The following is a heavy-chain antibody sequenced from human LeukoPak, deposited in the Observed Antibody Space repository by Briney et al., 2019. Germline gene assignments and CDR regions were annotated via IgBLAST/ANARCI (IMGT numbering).Heavy chain of an antibody. Sequence: ASVKVSCKASGYPFSTYWLHWVRQAPGQGLEWMGFVNPNDGARIYAQKFQGRITMTRDTSTNTVFMELSSLRSEDTAVYYCARGLYYYDRSTYDDFDYWGQGTLVTVSS. CDR3: ARGLYYYDRSTYDDFDY. D-gene: IGHD3-22*01. J-gene: IGHJ4*02. V-gene: IGHV1-46*01. CDR2: VNPNDGAR. CDR1: GYPFSTYW.